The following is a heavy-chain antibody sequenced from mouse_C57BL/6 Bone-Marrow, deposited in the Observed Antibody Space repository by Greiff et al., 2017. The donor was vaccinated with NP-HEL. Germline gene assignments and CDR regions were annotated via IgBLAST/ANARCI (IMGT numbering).Heavy chain of an antibody. Sequence: EVKLMESGGGLVKPGGSLKLSCAASGFTFSSYAMSWVRQTPEKRLEWVATISDGGSYTYYPDNVKGRFTISRDNAKNNLYLQMSHLKSEDTAMYYCARRYDGYYSSYWYFDVWGTGTTVTVSS. D-gene: IGHD2-3*01. V-gene: IGHV5-4*03. CDR1: GFTFSSYA. CDR3: ARRYDGYYSSYWYFDV. CDR2: ISDGGSYT. J-gene: IGHJ1*03.